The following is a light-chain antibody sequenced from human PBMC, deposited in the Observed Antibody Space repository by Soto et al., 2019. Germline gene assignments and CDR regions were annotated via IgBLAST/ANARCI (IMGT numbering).Light chain of an antibody. J-gene: IGLJ2*01. CDR3: ATWDHSLTGEV. CDR2: DNN. Sequence: QSALTQPASVSGSPGQSITISCTGTSSDVGNHNYVSWYQQYPGKAPKLIIYDNNKRPSGIPDRFSGSKSGTSGTLDITGLQTGDEADYYCATWDHSLTGEVFGGGTKLTVL. V-gene: IGLV1-51*01. CDR1: SSDVGNHNY.